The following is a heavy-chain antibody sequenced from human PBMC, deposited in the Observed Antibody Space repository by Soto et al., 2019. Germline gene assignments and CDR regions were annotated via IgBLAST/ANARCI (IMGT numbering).Heavy chain of an antibody. CDR1: GDTFSSYI. Sequence: QVQLVQSGAEVKKPGSSVRVSCRSSGDTFSSYIVNWLRLAPGRGLDWMGRVMPVLTTTDYAQNFRGRVTISADRSTNTVYLDLSSLRSDDTAVYYCARRRYCGYDCYHKHYYGMDVWGQGSLVTVAS. CDR2: VMPVLTTT. V-gene: IGHV1-69*08. CDR3: ARRRYCGYDCYHKHYYGMDV. J-gene: IGHJ6*02. D-gene: IGHD2-21*02.